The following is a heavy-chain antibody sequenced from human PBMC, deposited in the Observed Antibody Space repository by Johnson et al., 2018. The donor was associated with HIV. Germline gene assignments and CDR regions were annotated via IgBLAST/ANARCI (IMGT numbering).Heavy chain of an antibody. CDR1: AGVTFSNAW. CDR2: IKSKIDDGTI. D-gene: IGHD3-10*01. CDR3: ATTYARWFGELDVLGDAFDI. V-gene: IGHV3-15*01. J-gene: IGHJ3*02. Sequence: VQLVESGGGLVKPGGSLRLSCTASAGVTFSNAWMSWVRQAPGKGLEWVGRIKSKIDDGTIDYATPVKGRFSISRDDSKNTLHLQMNSLKIEDTAVYYCATTYARWFGELDVLGDAFDIWGQGTMVTVAS.